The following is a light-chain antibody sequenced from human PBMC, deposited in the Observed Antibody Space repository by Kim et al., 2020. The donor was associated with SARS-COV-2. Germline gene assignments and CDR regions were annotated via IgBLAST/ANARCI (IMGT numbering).Light chain of an antibody. V-gene: IGKV3-20*01. CDR1: QIISGNY. CDR2: DSS. J-gene: IGKJ1*01. Sequence: EIVLTQSPGTLSLSPGERATLSCRASQIISGNYLAWYQQKPGQTPRLLIYDSSSRASDIPDRFSGSGSGTDFTLTINGLEPEDFAVYYCQKYGGASWTYGQGTKVDIK. CDR3: QKYGGASWT.